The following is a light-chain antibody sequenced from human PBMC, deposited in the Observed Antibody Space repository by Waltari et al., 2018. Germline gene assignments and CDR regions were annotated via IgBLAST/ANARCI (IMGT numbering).Light chain of an antibody. CDR3: CSYAGSRTYV. CDR1: SSDVGHFNL. V-gene: IGLV2-23*02. Sequence: QSALTQPASVSGSPGQSIPLPCPGTSSDVGHFNLVSWYQQHPGKVPKLIIYEVSKRPSGVSNHFSGSKSGNTASLTISGLRAEDEADYYCCSYAGSRTYVFGTGTKVTVL. J-gene: IGLJ1*01. CDR2: EVS.